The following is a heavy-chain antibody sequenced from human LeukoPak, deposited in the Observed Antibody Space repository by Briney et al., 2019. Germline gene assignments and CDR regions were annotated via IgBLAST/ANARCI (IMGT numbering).Heavy chain of an antibody. CDR3: AKAADRYYYDSSAPGGDYFDY. CDR1: GFTFSSYA. J-gene: IGHJ4*02. D-gene: IGHD3-22*01. Sequence: PGGSLRLSCAASGFTFSSYAMSWIRQAPGKGLEWVSAISGSGGSTYYADSVKGRFTISRDNSKNTLYLQMNSLRAEDTAVYYCAKAADRYYYDSSAPGGDYFDYWGQGTLVTVSS. CDR2: ISGSGGST. V-gene: IGHV3-23*01.